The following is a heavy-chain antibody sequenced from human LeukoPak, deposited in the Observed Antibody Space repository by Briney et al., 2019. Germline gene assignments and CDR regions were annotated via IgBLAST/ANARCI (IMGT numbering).Heavy chain of an antibody. CDR3: ARDGSYDSSGS. D-gene: IGHD3-22*01. CDR1: GFTFTSSA. V-gene: IGHV1-58*01. CDR2: IVVGSGNT. J-gene: IGHJ4*02. Sequence: SVKVSCKASGFTFTSSAVQWVRQARGQRLEWIGWIVVGSGNTNYAQKFQGRVTITADKSTSTAYMELSSLRSEDTAVYYCARDGSYDSSGSWGQGTLVTVSS.